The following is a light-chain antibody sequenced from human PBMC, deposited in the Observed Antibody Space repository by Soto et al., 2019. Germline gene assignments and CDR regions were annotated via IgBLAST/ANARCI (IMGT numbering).Light chain of an antibody. V-gene: IGLV2-8*01. CDR3: GSHAARRI. Sequence: QSALTQPPSASGSPGQSVTISCTGTSSDIGAYNFVSWYQQHPGKAPKLIIYEVNKRPSGVPDRFSGSKSGNTASLTVSGLQAEDEADYFCGSHAARRIFGGGTKLTVL. CDR1: SSDIGAYNF. J-gene: IGLJ2*01. CDR2: EVN.